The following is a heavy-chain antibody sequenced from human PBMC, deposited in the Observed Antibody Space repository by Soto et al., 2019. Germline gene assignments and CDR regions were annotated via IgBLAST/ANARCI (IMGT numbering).Heavy chain of an antibody. Sequence: ATLSLTCAVYGGSFSGYYWSWIRQPPGKGLEWIGEINHSGSNNYNPSLKSRVTISVDTSKNQFSLKLSSVTAADTAVYYCARGLSTTPRLKLRSFARCGSGTLVTVSS. CDR1: GGSFSGYY. CDR2: INHSGSN. V-gene: IGHV4-34*01. J-gene: IGHJ2*01. CDR3: ARGLSTTPRLKLRSFAR. D-gene: IGHD1-26*01.